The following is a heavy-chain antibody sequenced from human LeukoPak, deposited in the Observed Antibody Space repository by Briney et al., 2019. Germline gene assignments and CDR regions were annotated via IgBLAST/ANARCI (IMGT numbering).Heavy chain of an antibody. CDR3: ARGCFGGDCYDAFDI. V-gene: IGHV3-48*02. CDR2: ISSSSSTI. D-gene: IGHD2-21*02. Sequence: GGSLRLSCAASGFTFSSYSMNWVRQDPGKGLECVSYISSSSSTIYYADSVKGRFTISRDNAKNSLYLQMNSLRDEDTAVYYCARGCFGGDCYDAFDIWGQGTMVTVSS. J-gene: IGHJ3*02. CDR1: GFTFSSYS.